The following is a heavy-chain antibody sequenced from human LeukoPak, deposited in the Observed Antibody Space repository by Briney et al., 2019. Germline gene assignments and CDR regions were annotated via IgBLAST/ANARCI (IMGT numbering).Heavy chain of an antibody. J-gene: IGHJ6*03. Sequence: GGSLRLSCAASGFTFSSYGMHWVRQAPGKGLEWVAFIRYDGSNKYYADSVKGRFTISRDNAKNSLYLQMNSLRAEDTAVYYCARTNYDFWSGYYLRGEYYYYYYYMDVWGKGTTVTVSS. V-gene: IGHV3-30*02. CDR3: ARTNYDFWSGYYLRGEYYYYYYYMDV. CDR2: IRYDGSNK. D-gene: IGHD3-3*01. CDR1: GFTFSSYG.